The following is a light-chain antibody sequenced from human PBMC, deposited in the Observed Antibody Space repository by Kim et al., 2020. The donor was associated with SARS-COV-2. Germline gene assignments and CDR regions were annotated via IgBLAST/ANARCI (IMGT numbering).Light chain of an antibody. Sequence: ASVGSRVTITCRASQSRGNWLAWYQEKPGKTPNLLNYDASSLESGVPSRFSGSGSATEFTLTISSLQPDDLATYYCQQYNDYPLTFGGGTKVDIK. CDR3: QQYNDYPLT. CDR2: DAS. J-gene: IGKJ4*01. V-gene: IGKV1-5*01. CDR1: QSRGNW.